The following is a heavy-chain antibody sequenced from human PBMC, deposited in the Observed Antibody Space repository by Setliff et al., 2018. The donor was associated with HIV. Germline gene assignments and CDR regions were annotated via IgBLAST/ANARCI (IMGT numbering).Heavy chain of an antibody. V-gene: IGHV3-74*01. CDR2: INNDGSYA. CDR1: GFTFSSYW. Sequence: GGSLRLSCAASGFTFSSYWMHWVRQAPGKGLVWVSRINNDGSYASYADSVKGRFTISRDNAKNTLYLQMSSLRAEDRAVYYCVRDSGFNLYDHWGQGTLVTVSS. D-gene: IGHD6-25*01. J-gene: IGHJ4*02. CDR3: VRDSGFNLYDH.